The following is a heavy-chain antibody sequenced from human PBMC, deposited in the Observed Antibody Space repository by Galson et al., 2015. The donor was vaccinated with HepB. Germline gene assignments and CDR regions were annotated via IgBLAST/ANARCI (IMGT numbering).Heavy chain of an antibody. CDR2: IYYSGST. CDR3: ARENSSGRFQGYAFDI. CDR1: GGSISSYY. J-gene: IGHJ3*02. V-gene: IGHV4-59*01. Sequence: SETLSLTCTVSGGSISSYYWSWIRQPPGKGLEWIGYIYYSGSTNYNPSLKSRVTISVDTSKNQFSLKLSSVTAADTAVYYCARENSSGRFQGYAFDIWGQGTMVTVSS. D-gene: IGHD6-19*01.